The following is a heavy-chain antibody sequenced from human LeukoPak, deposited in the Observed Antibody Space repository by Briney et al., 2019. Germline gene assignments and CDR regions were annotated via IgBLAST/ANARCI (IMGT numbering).Heavy chain of an antibody. CDR3: ASHTRVAVTDY. CDR2: INHSGST. V-gene: IGHV4-34*01. D-gene: IGHD3-22*01. CDR1: GGSFSGYY. J-gene: IGHJ4*02. Sequence: SETLSLTCAVYGGSFSGYYWSWIRQPPGKGLEWIGEINHSGSTNYNPSLKSRVTISVDTSKNQFSLKLSSVTAADTAVYYCASHTRVAVTDYWGQGTLVTVSS.